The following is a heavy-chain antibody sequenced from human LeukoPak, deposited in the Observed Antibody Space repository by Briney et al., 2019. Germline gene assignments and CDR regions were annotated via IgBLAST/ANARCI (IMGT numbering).Heavy chain of an antibody. CDR1: GFTLSSCA. J-gene: IGHJ4*02. V-gene: IGHV3-23*01. CDR3: AKQLDSGNYYPTGDDY. CDR2: ISASGADT. Sequence: AGGSLRLSCAASGFTLSSCATSWVRQAPGKGLEWVSAISASGADTYYADSVKGRFTISRDTSKNTLYLQMNSLRDEDTAVYYCAKQLDSGNYYPTGDDYWGQGTLVTASS. D-gene: IGHD3-10*01.